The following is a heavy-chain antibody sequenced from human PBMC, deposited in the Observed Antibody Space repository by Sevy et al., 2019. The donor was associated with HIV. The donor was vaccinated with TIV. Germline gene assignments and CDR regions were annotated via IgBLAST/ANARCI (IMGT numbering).Heavy chain of an antibody. CDR3: ARCLGGLRPWEYNWFDP. J-gene: IGHJ5*02. V-gene: IGHV1-18*01. CDR1: GYTFASYG. CDR2: VTPYNGHK. Sequence: ASVKVSCKASGYTFASYGISWVRQAPGQGLEWMGWVTPYNGHKKYAQKPQGRVTMTTDTSTSTAYMELRSLRSDDTAVYYCARCLGGLRPWEYNWFDPWGQGTLVTVSS. D-gene: IGHD1-26*01.